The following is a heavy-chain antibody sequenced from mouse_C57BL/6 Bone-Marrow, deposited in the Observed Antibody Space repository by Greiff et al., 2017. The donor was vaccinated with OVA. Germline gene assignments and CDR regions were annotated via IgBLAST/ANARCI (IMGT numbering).Heavy chain of an antibody. CDR1: GFTFSDFY. J-gene: IGHJ1*01. CDR2: SRNKANDYTT. Sequence: EVKLMESGGGLVQPGGSLRLSCATSGFTFSDFYMEWVRQPPGKRLEWIAASRNKANDYTTEYSASVMGRFIVSRDTSQSILYLQMNALRAEDTAIYYCARDAGYWYFDVWGAGTTVTVSS. V-gene: IGHV7-1*02. CDR3: ARDAGYWYFDV.